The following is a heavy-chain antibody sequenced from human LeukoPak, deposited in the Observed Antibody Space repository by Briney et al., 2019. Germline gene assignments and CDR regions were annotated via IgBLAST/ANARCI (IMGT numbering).Heavy chain of an antibody. D-gene: IGHD3-22*01. Sequence: PGGSLRLSCAASGFTFSSYGIHWVRQAPGKGLEWVAVISYDGSNKYYADSVKGRFTISRDNSKNTLYLQMNSLRAEDTAVYYCAKDRGTYYYDSSGLDPWGQGTLVIVSS. CDR2: ISYDGSNK. CDR1: GFTFSSYG. V-gene: IGHV3-30*18. J-gene: IGHJ5*02. CDR3: AKDRGTYYYDSSGLDP.